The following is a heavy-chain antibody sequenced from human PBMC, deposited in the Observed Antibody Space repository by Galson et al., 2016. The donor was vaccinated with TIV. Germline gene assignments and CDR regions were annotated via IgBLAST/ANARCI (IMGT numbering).Heavy chain of an antibody. Sequence: SVKVSCKASGYTFTKYGYSWVRQAPGQGLEWLGWISAYMGDTNSAQKFQGRVTMTTDTATSTVYMELRSLRSDDTAVYYCAREVEINWNGQAGLDYWGQGTLVNVAS. CDR3: AREVEINWNGQAGLDY. V-gene: IGHV1-18*01. J-gene: IGHJ4*02. CDR1: GYTFTKYG. D-gene: IGHD1-20*01. CDR2: ISAYMGDT.